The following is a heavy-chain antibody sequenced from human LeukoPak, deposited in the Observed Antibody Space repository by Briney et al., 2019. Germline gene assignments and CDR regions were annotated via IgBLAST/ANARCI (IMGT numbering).Heavy chain of an antibody. CDR1: GGSISSSSYY. J-gene: IGHJ4*02. Sequence: PSETLSLTCTVSGGSISSSSYYWAWIRQPPGKGLEWIGSLHYSGRTVYNPSLNSRGTIPADTSKNQFSLKLTSVTAADTAVYYCAMYCSTASCSPFDYWGRGTLVTVSS. D-gene: IGHD2-2*01. CDR2: LHYSGRT. CDR3: AMYCSTASCSPFDY. V-gene: IGHV4-39*01.